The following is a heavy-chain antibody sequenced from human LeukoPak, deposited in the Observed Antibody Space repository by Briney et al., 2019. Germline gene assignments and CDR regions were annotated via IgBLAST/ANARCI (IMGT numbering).Heavy chain of an antibody. J-gene: IGHJ4*02. CDR1: GFTFSSYG. D-gene: IGHD1-1*01. CDR3: AKSGGADGDYFDY. CDR2: IWYDGSNK. V-gene: IGHV3-33*06. Sequence: GRSLRLSCAASGFTFSSYGMHWVRQAPGKGLEWVAVIWYDGSNKYYADSVKGRFTISRDNSKNTLYLQMNSLRAEDTAVYYCAKSGGADGDYFDYWGQGTLVTVSS.